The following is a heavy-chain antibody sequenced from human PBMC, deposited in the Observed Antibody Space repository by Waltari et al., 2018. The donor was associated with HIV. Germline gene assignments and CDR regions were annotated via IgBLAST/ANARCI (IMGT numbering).Heavy chain of an antibody. CDR2: MNPNSGNT. J-gene: IGHJ6*02. CDR1: AYTFTSYD. D-gene: IGHD3-10*01. Sequence: QAQLVQSGPEVKTPGASAKVSCKASAYTFTSYDVHWMRQATGQGLEWMGWMNPNSGNTGYAQKFQGRVTMTRNTSISTAYMELNSLRSEDTAVYYCARGRNMIRGKYYYYYGMDVWGQGTTVTVSS. CDR3: ARGRNMIRGKYYYYYGMDV. V-gene: IGHV1-8*01.